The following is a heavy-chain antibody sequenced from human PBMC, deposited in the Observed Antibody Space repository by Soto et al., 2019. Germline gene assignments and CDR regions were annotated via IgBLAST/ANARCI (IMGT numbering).Heavy chain of an antibody. CDR2: IYYNGGA. J-gene: IGHJ4*02. CDR1: GGSSSRTGYY. CDR3: ARHNYGSGSTYFDY. D-gene: IGHD3-10*01. V-gene: IGHV4-39*01. Sequence: SETLSLTCTVSGGSSSRTGYYWGWIRQSPGKGMEWIGSIYYNGGAFYNPSLKRRVTISVDTSKTQFSLKLNSMTAADTAVYYCARHNYGSGSTYFDYWGQGTLVTVSS.